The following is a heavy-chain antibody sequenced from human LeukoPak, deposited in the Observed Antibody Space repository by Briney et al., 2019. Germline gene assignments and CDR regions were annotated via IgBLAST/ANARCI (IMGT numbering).Heavy chain of an antibody. CDR1: GFTFSDYY. V-gene: IGHV3-11*01. CDR2: ISSSGSTI. CDR3: ARAGDRSGYYYYFDY. J-gene: IGHJ4*02. Sequence: GGSLRLSCAVSGFTFSDYYMSWIRQAPGKELEWVSYISSSGSTINYADSVKGRFTISRDSAKNSLYLQMNSLRAEDTAVYYCARAGDRSGYYYYFDYWGQGTLVTVSS. D-gene: IGHD3-22*01.